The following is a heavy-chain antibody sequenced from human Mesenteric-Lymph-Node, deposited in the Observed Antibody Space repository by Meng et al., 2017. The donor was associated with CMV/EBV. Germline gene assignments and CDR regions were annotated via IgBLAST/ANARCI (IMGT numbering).Heavy chain of an antibody. Sequence: ETLSLTCAVYGGSFSGYYWSWIRQPPGKGLEWIGEINHSGSTNYNPSLKSRVTISVDTSKNQFSLKLSSVTAADTAVYYCARGPPYYYYGMDVWGQGTTVTVSS. CDR1: GGSFSGYY. V-gene: IGHV4-34*01. CDR2: INHSGST. CDR3: ARGPPYYYYGMDV. J-gene: IGHJ6*02.